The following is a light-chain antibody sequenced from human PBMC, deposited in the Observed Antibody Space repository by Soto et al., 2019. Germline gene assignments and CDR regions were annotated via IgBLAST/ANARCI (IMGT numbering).Light chain of an antibody. Sequence: QSALTQPASVSGSPGQSITISCTGTSSDVGSYNLVSWYQQLPGKVTKLIIFEDTKRPSGVSNRFSGSKSGNTASLTISGLQAEDEADYHCCSYAGTGTSLVFGGGTKVTVL. J-gene: IGLJ2*01. V-gene: IGLV2-23*01. CDR1: SSDVGSYNL. CDR2: EDT. CDR3: CSYAGTGTSLV.